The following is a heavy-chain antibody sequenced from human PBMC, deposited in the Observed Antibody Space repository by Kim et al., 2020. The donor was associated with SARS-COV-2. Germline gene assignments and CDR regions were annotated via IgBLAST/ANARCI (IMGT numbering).Heavy chain of an antibody. V-gene: IGHV3-23*01. CDR2: TSATGRNT. D-gene: IGHD3-3*01. Sequence: GGSLRLSCAASGFTFNNFALTWVRQVPGMGLEWVSVTSATGRNTYYADSVKGRFTISRDNSGNTLFLQMHNLRVEDSAIYYCAKDLGDGEWLTYYEYYSGLAVWGQGTTVTVSS. J-gene: IGHJ6*02. CDR1: GFTFNNFA. CDR3: AKDLGDGEWLTYYEYYSGLAV.